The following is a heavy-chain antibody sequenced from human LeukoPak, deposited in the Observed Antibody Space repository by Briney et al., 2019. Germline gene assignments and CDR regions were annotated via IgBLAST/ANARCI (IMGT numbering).Heavy chain of an antibody. D-gene: IGHD3-10*01. CDR3: ARAWSGSYYNGFDY. J-gene: IGHJ4*02. CDR1: GLTFSSYS. Sequence: GGSLRLSCAASGLTFSSYSMNWVRQAPGKGLEWVSSISSSSSYIYYGDSVKGRFTISRDNAKNSLYLQMNSLRAEDTAVYYCARAWSGSYYNGFDYWGQGTLVTVSS. V-gene: IGHV3-21*01. CDR2: ISSSSSYI.